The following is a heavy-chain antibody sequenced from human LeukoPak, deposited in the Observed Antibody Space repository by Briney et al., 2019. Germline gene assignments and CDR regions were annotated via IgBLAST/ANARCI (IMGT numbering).Heavy chain of an antibody. J-gene: IGHJ6*03. CDR3: ARGVVTMVRGVIIQNYYYMDV. Sequence: SETLSPTCTVSGGSISSYYWSWIRQPPGKGLECIGYIYYSDSTNYNPSLKSRVTVSVDTSKNQFSLKLSSVTAADTAVYYCARGVVTMVRGVIIQNYYYMDVWGKGTTVTISS. CDR1: GGSISSYY. CDR2: IYYSDST. V-gene: IGHV4-59*01. D-gene: IGHD3-10*01.